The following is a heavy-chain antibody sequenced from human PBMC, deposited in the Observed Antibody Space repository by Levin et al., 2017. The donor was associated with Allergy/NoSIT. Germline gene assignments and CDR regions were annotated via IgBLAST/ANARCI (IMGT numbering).Heavy chain of an antibody. CDR3: AREGFWSGYSKQSYYNYMDV. D-gene: IGHD3-3*01. Sequence: RPSETLSLTCAVSGGSISSSNWWSWVRQPPGKGLEWIGEIFHSGSTNCNPSLKSRVTMSVDKSKNQFSLKLSSVTAADTAVYYCAREGFWSGYSKQSYYNYMDVWGRGTTVTVSS. CDR2: IFHSGST. V-gene: IGHV4-4*02. J-gene: IGHJ6*03. CDR1: GGSISSSNW.